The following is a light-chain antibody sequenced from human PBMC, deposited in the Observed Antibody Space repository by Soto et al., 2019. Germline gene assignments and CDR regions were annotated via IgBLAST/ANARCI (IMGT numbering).Light chain of an antibody. CDR3: QQSYDMPWT. V-gene: IGKV1-39*01. J-gene: IGKJ1*01. CDR1: QSISSY. CDR2: AAD. Sequence: DIQMTQSPSSLSASVGDRVTITCRASQSISSYLTWFQQKPGKAPSLLIFAADNLQDGVPSRFSGSGSGRDFSLTISSLQPEDFATYYCQQSYDMPWTFGQGTKV.